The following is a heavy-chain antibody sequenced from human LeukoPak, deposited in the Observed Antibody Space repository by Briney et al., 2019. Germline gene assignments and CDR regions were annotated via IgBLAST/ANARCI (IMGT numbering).Heavy chain of an antibody. D-gene: IGHD3-10*01. CDR1: GGSISSYY. V-gene: IGHV4-4*07. Sequence: NPSETLSLTCTASGGSISSYYWSWIRQPAGKGLEWIGRIYTSGSTNYNPSLKSRVTMSVDTSKNQFSLKLSSVTAADTAVYYCAREAITMVRGVTFNWFDPWGQGTLVTVSS. CDR3: AREAITMVRGVTFNWFDP. CDR2: IYTSGST. J-gene: IGHJ5*02.